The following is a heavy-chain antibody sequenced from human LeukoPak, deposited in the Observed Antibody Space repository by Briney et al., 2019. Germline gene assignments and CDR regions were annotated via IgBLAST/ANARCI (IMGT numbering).Heavy chain of an antibody. Sequence: GGSLRLSCAASGFTFSSYGMHWVRQAPGKGLEWVAFIRYDGSNKYYADSVKGRFTISRDNSKNTLYLQMNSLRAEDTAVYYCAKDHHDFWSGYYFDYWGQGTLVTVSS. CDR3: AKDHHDFWSGYYFDY. J-gene: IGHJ4*02. CDR2: IRYDGSNK. V-gene: IGHV3-30*02. CDR1: GFTFSSYG. D-gene: IGHD3-3*01.